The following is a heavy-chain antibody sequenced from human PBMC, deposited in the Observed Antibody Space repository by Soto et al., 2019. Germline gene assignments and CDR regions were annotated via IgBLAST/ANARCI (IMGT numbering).Heavy chain of an antibody. V-gene: IGHV3-20*04. CDR2: INWNGGST. J-gene: IGHJ4*02. CDR3: ASLGGEAVAGYFDY. Sequence: ESGGGVVRPGGSLRLSCAASGFTFDDYGMSWVRQAPGKGLEWVSGINWNGGSTGYADSVKGRFTISRDNAKNSLYLQMNSLRAEDTALYYCASLGGEAVAGYFDYWGQGTLVTVSS. CDR1: GFTFDDYG. D-gene: IGHD6-19*01.